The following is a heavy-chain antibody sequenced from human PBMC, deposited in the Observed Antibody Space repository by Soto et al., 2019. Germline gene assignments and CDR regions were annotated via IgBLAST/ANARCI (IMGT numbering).Heavy chain of an antibody. CDR2: IYYSGST. J-gene: IGHJ6*02. Sequence: PSETLSLTCTVSGGCISSYYWSWIRQPPGKGLEWIGYIYYSGSTNYNPSLKSRVTISVDTSKNQFSLKLSSVTAADTAVYYCARHPSRRYYDSSGYYYPLVYGMDVWGQGTTVTVSS. D-gene: IGHD3-22*01. V-gene: IGHV4-59*08. CDR3: ARHPSRRYYDSSGYYYPLVYGMDV. CDR1: GGCISSYY.